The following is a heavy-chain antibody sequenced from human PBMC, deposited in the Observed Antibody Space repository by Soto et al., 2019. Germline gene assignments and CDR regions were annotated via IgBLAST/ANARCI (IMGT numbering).Heavy chain of an antibody. D-gene: IGHD1-20*01. V-gene: IGHV1-69*01. CDR2: IIPVLGIT. CDR1: GGTFSGYA. Sequence: QAQLMQSGAEVKKPGSSVKVSCNASGGTFSGYAISWVRQAPGQGLEWMGGIIPVLGITNYAQKFQGRITIDADESTGTAYMGLRSLRSEDTAVYYCARDPRSITGTTSSEDFQHWGPGTLVSVSS. CDR3: ARDPRSITGTTSSEDFQH. J-gene: IGHJ1*01.